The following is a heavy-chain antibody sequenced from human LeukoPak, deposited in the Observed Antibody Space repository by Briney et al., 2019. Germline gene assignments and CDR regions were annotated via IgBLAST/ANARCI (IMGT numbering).Heavy chain of an antibody. CDR2: IYHSGST. J-gene: IGHJ4*02. V-gene: IGHV4-38-2*01. Sequence: SETLSLTCAVSGYSISSGYYWGWIRQPPGKGLEWIGSIYHSGSTYYNPSLKSRVTISVDTSKNQFSLKLSSVTAADTAVYYCARATEQLWSDFDYWAREPWSPSPQ. D-gene: IGHD5-18*01. CDR1: GYSISSGYY. CDR3: ARATEQLWSDFDY.